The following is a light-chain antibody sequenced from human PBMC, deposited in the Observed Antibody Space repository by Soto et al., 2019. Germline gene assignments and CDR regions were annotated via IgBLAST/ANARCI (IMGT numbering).Light chain of an antibody. Sequence: EIVMTQSPATLSVSPWERATLSCRASQSVSSNLAWYQQKPGQAPRLLIYGASTRATGIPARFSGSGSGTEFTLTISSLQSEDFAVYYCQQYGTFPITFGQGTRLEIK. V-gene: IGKV3-15*01. CDR1: QSVSSN. CDR2: GAS. J-gene: IGKJ5*01. CDR3: QQYGTFPIT.